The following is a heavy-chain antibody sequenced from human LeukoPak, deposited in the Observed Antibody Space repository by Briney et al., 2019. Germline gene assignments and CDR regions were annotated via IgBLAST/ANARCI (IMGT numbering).Heavy chain of an antibody. J-gene: IGHJ4*02. CDR1: GYTFTGFH. V-gene: IGHV1-2*02. D-gene: IGHD3/OR15-3a*01. CDR2: INPNSGGT. Sequence: GASVKVSCKASGYTFTGFHIHWVRQAPGQGLEGMGLINPNSGGTNYAQNFQGRVTMTRDTSISTAYMELIRLTSDDTAVYYCAKEGTGIDYWGQGTLVTVSS. CDR3: AKEGTGIDY.